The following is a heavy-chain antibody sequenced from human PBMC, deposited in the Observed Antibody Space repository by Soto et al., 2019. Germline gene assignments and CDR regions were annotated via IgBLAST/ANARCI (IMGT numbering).Heavy chain of an antibody. J-gene: IGHJ4*02. Sequence: ASRKVYCKTSGYTFTSYGISCGRQTTGQGLEWMGWISAYNGNTNYAQKLQGRVTMTTDTSTSTAYMELRSLRSDDTAVYYCARDLAIVVVPAAIYEYWGQGTLVTVSS. V-gene: IGHV1-18*01. D-gene: IGHD2-2*01. CDR1: GYTFTSYG. CDR2: ISAYNGNT. CDR3: ARDLAIVVVPAAIYEY.